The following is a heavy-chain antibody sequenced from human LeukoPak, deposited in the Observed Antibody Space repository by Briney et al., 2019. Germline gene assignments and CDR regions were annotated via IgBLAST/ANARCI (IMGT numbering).Heavy chain of an antibody. CDR2: INPSSGST. CDR3: ARGRTTVTYFDY. V-gene: IGHV1-46*01. D-gene: IGHD4-17*01. CDR1: GFTFTIYY. Sequence: VSVTVSFTASGFTFTIYYLHWARQAPGQGLEWMGIINPSSGSTSYARKFQGRVTMIRDTSTSTVYMELSSLRSEDTAVYYCARGRTTVTYFDYWGQGTLVTVSS. J-gene: IGHJ4*02.